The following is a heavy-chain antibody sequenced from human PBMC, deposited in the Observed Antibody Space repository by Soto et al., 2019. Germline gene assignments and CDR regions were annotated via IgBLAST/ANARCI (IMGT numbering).Heavy chain of an antibody. CDR1: GYTFTSYG. D-gene: IGHD3-22*01. Sequence: GAAVNVSGKASGYTFTSYGISGVRRAPGQGLEWMGWISAYNGNTNYAQKLQGRVTMTTDTSTSTAYMELRSLRSDDTAVYYCARNDDTPYYYYGMDVWGQGTTVTVSS. CDR3: ARNDDTPYYYYGMDV. V-gene: IGHV1-18*04. CDR2: ISAYNGNT. J-gene: IGHJ6*02.